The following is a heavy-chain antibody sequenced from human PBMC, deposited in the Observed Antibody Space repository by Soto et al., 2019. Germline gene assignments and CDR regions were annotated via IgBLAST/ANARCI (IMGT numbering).Heavy chain of an antibody. V-gene: IGHV1-24*01. Sequence: QVQLVQSGAEVKKPGASVKVSCKVSGYTLTELSMHWVRQAPGKGLEWMGGFDPEDGETIYAQKFQGRVTMTEDTSTDTAYMELSSLRSEDTAVYYCATVIAVAEKGDWWFDPWGQGTLVTVSS. CDR1: GYTLTELS. J-gene: IGHJ5*02. CDR2: FDPEDGET. D-gene: IGHD6-19*01. CDR3: ATVIAVAEKGDWWFDP.